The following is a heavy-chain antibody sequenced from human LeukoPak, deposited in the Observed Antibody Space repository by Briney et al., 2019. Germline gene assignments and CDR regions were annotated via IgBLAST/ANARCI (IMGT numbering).Heavy chain of an antibody. Sequence: ASVKVSCKASGYIFTSYGVTWVRQAPGQGLEWMGWISVYNGNTNYAQKLQGRVTMTTDISTSTAYMELRSLRSDDTAVYYCARDRFGSGSYYTFDYWGQGTLVTVSS. D-gene: IGHD3-10*01. CDR1: GYIFTSYG. CDR2: ISVYNGNT. CDR3: ARDRFGSGSYYTFDY. J-gene: IGHJ4*02. V-gene: IGHV1-18*01.